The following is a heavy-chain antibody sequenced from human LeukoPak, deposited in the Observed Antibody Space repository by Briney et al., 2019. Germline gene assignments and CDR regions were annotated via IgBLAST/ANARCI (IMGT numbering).Heavy chain of an antibody. V-gene: IGHV4-38-2*02. CDR2: IYHSGGT. Sequence: SETLSLTCTVSGYSISSGYYWGWIRQPPGKGLEWIGSIYHSGGTYYNPSLKSRVTISVDTSKNQFSLKLSSVTAADTAVYYCARHLNAFDIWGQGTMVTVSS. J-gene: IGHJ3*02. CDR1: GYSISSGYY. CDR3: ARHLNAFDI.